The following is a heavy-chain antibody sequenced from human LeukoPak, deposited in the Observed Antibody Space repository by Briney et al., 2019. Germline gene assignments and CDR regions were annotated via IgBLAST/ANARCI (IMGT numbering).Heavy chain of an antibody. CDR2: ISSSSSHI. D-gene: IGHD3-16*01. Sequence: KPGRSLRLSCAASGFTFSSYVMNWVRQAPGKGLEWVSSISSSSSHIYYADSVKGRFTISRDNAKNSLYLQMNSLRAEDTAVYYCARAAYSYGPRGFDYWGQGILVTVSS. CDR1: GFTFSSYV. V-gene: IGHV3-21*01. J-gene: IGHJ4*02. CDR3: ARAAYSYGPRGFDY.